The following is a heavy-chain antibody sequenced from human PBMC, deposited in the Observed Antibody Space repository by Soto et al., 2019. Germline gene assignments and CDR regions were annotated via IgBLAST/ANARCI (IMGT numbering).Heavy chain of an antibody. CDR2: INHSGST. CDR1: GGSFSGYY. J-gene: IGHJ4*02. CDR3: ARGWVYCSGGSCYRYFDY. V-gene: IGHV4-34*01. D-gene: IGHD2-15*01. Sequence: SETLSLTCAVYGGSFSGYYWSWIRQPPGKGLEWIGEINHSGSTNYNPSLKSRVTISVDTSKNQFSLKLSSVTAADTAVYYCARGWVYCSGGSCYRYFDYWGQGALVTVSS.